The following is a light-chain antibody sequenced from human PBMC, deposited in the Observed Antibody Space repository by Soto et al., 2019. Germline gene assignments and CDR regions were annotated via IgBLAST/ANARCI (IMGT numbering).Light chain of an antibody. V-gene: IGKV3-20*01. Sequence: EIVLTQSPGTLSLSPAERATLSCRASQSDHFNYVAWYQQKPGQAPRLLIYGASSRATGIPDRFSGSGSGMDFTLTISSLAPEDFAVYYCQQSGDSQWTFGQGTKVDIK. CDR3: QQSGDSQWT. CDR2: GAS. J-gene: IGKJ1*01. CDR1: QSDHFNY.